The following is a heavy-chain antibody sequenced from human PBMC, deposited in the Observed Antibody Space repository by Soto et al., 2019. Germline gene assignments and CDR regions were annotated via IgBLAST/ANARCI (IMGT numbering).Heavy chain of an antibody. CDR1: GYTFTSYC. V-gene: IGHV1-46*01. D-gene: IGHD2-21*02. CDR2: INPSGGST. J-gene: IGHJ6*02. Sequence: ASVKVSCKASGYTFTSYCMHWVRQAPGQGLEWMGIINPSGGSTSYAQKFQGRVTMTRDTSTCTVYMELSSLRSEDTAVYYCASKVVTAMSTRDYYYGMDVWGQGTTVTVSS. CDR3: ASKVVTAMSTRDYYYGMDV.